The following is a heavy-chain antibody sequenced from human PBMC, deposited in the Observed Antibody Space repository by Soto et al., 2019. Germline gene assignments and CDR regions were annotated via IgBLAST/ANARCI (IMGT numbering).Heavy chain of an antibody. CDR2: IIRMLGMS. CDR1: GDTFNFYT. D-gene: IGHD3-10*01. V-gene: IGHV1-69*02. Sequence: QVQLVQSGAEVKKPGSSVKVSCKASGDTFNFYTISWVRQAPGQGLEWMGRIIRMLGMSNYAQKFQDRVTIIADKSTSTAYMQLCSLRSEDTAIYCCATSYGSGSRPFDYWGQGTLVTVSS. CDR3: ATSYGSGSRPFDY. J-gene: IGHJ4*02.